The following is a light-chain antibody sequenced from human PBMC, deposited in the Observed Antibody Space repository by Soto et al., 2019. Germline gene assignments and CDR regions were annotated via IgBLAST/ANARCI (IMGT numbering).Light chain of an antibody. CDR1: SSDVGGHNY. Sequence: QSVLTQPGVVDGTSGRSLNISCTGTSSDVGGHNYVAWYQQHPGKAPKLMIYEVTNRPSGVSSRFSGSKSGNTASMTISGLQAEDEADYYCSSYTFTSTLYVFGTGTKVTVL. CDR2: EVT. J-gene: IGLJ1*01. V-gene: IGLV2-14*01. CDR3: SSYTFTSTLYV.